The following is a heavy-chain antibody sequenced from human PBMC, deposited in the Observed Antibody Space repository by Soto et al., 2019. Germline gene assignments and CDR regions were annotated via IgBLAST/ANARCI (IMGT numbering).Heavy chain of an antibody. D-gene: IGHD2-15*01. CDR3: ARGDCVGGPCYSLAGSFYYYMDV. V-gene: IGHV3-74*01. CDR1: GFTFSNYW. J-gene: IGHJ6*03. CDR2: INSDGSVS. Sequence: EVQLVESGGGLVQPGGSLRLSCAASGFTFSNYWMSWVRQAPGKGLVWVSRINSDGSVSSYADSVKGRLTISRDNVKNTLYLQMNSLRAEDTAVYYCARGDCVGGPCYSLAGSFYYYMDVWGKGTTVTVS.